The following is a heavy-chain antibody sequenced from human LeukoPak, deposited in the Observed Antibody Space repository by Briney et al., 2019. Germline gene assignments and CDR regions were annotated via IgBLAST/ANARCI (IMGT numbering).Heavy chain of an antibody. J-gene: IGHJ4*02. D-gene: IGHD1-26*01. CDR1: GFTFSSYG. CDR3: AREGAGARGFDY. V-gene: IGHV3-33*01. Sequence: GGSLRLSCAASGFTFSSYGMHWVRQAPGKGLEWVAVIWYDGSNKYYADSVKGRFTISRDNSKNTLYLQMNSLRAEDTAVYYCAREGAGARGFDYWGQGTLVTVSS. CDR2: IWYDGSNK.